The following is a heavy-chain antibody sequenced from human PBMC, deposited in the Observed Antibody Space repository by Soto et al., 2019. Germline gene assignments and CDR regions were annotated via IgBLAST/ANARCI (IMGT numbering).Heavy chain of an antibody. J-gene: IGHJ6*02. CDR1: GVSCSSYA. CDR2: ITGSAGST. Sequence: PGGYLGLCCAASGVSCSSYAMRWVRQAPGKGLEWVSAITGSAGSTYYADSVKGRFTISRDNSKNTLYLQMDSLRAEDTAVYYCAKFLGRFYGRGDHYDGLDVCAQRSTVTGS. V-gene: IGHV3-23*01. D-gene: IGHD3-10*01. CDR3: AKFLGRFYGRGDHYDGLDV.